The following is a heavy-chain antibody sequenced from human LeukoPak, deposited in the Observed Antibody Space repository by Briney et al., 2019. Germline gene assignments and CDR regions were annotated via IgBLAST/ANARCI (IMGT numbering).Heavy chain of an antibody. D-gene: IGHD3-22*01. Sequence: RSETLSLTCAVSGGSISSDEWWYWVRQPPGKGLEWIGEIYQSGSTNYNPSLKSRVTISVDKSKNQFSLKLSSVTAADTAVYYCARRNYYDSTGYYDYWGQGTLVTVSS. CDR1: GGSISSDEW. J-gene: IGHJ4*02. CDR3: ARRNYYDSTGYYDY. CDR2: IYQSGST. V-gene: IGHV4-4*02.